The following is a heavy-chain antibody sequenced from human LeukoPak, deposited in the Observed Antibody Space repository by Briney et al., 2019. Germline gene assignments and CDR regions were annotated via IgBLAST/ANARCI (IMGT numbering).Heavy chain of an antibody. CDR1: GFTFGDYA. CDR3: TRGKELLWFGEYFDY. J-gene: IGHJ4*02. CDR2: IRSKAYGGTT. D-gene: IGHD3-10*01. Sequence: GGSLRLSCTASGFTFGDYAMSWVRQAPGKGLEWVGFIRSKAYGGTTEYAASVKGRFTISRDDSKSIAYLQMNSLKTEDTAVYYCTRGKELLWFGEYFDYWGQGTLVTVSS. V-gene: IGHV3-49*04.